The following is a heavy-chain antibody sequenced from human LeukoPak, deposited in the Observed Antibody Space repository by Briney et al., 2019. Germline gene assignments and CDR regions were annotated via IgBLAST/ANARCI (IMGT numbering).Heavy chain of an antibody. Sequence: GESLEISCQGSGSRFTSYWIGWVRQMPGKGLEWMGIIYPGDSDTRYSPSFQGQVTISADKSISTAYLQWSSLKASDTAMYYCASGGLPHVDTARVWGQGTLVTVSS. CDR3: ASGGLPHVDTARV. J-gene: IGHJ4*02. D-gene: IGHD5-18*01. V-gene: IGHV5-51*01. CDR1: GSRFTSYW. CDR2: IYPGDSDT.